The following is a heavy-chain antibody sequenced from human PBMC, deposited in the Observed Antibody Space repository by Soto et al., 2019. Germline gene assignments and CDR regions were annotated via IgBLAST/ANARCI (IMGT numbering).Heavy chain of an antibody. CDR2: LYNSGTA. CDR1: IGSIDNFY. CDR3: ARGGVGRAGVMEHFFDL. V-gene: IGHV4-59*01. J-gene: IGHJ1*01. D-gene: IGHD3-3*02. Sequence: QVQLQESGPGLAKPSEALSLTCSVSIGSIDNFYWAWIRQPPGKGLEWIGYLYNSGTAYYNPSLKGRAIMSEEASKRQFSLNLNSLTAADTGVYYCARGGVGRAGVMEHFFDLWGQGILVTVSS.